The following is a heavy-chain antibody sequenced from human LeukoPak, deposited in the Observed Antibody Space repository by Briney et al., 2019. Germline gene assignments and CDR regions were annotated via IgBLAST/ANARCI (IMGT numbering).Heavy chain of an antibody. V-gene: IGHV3-7*04. Sequence: PGGSLRLSCAASGFTFSSYWMSWVRQAPGEGLEWVANIKQDGSEKYYVDSVKGRFTISRDNAKNSLYLQMNSLRAEDTAVYYCAGGGWYRVAFDYWGQGTLATVSS. CDR3: AGGGWYRVAFDY. J-gene: IGHJ4*02. CDR1: GFTFSSYW. D-gene: IGHD6-19*01. CDR2: IKQDGSEK.